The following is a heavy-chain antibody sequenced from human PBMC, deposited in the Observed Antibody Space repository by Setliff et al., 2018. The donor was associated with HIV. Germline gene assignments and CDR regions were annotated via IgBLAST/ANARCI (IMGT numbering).Heavy chain of an antibody. CDR2: IYHSGST. D-gene: IGHD3-22*01. V-gene: IGHV4-4*02. CDR3: GGNGYYSIDY. J-gene: IGHJ4*02. CDR1: GGSISSNW. Sequence: SETLSLTCAVSGGSISSNWWSWVRQSPGKGLEWIGEIYHSGSTHYNPSLQSRVTISVDKSKRQFSLKLNSVTAADPAVYYCGGNGYYSIDYWGQGTLVTVSS.